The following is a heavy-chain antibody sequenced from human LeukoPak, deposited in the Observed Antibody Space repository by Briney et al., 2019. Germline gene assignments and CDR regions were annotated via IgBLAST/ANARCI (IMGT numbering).Heavy chain of an antibody. D-gene: IGHD3-10*01. J-gene: IGHJ6*02. CDR2: ISYDGSNK. CDR3: ARERLHKFGDFRGSPKNYYYGMDV. V-gene: IGHV3-30*04. Sequence: PGRSLRLSCAASGFTFSSYAMHWVRQAPGKGLEWVAVISYDGSNKYYADSVKGRFTISRDNSKNTLYLQMNSLRAEDTAVYYCARERLHKFGDFRGSPKNYYYGMDVWGQGTTVTVSS. CDR1: GFTFSSYA.